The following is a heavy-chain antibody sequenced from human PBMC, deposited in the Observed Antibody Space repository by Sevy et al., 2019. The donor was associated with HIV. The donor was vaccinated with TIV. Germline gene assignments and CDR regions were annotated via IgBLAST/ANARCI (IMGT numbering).Heavy chain of an antibody. Sequence: GGSLRLSCAASGFTFSDHYVDWVRQAPGKGLEWVGRIRTDLTVTTEYAASVKGRFTISRDDSRNSVYLQMNSLKTQDSAVYYCVRGPNCGVGGCQQISPYCLDVWGKGATVTVSS. V-gene: IGHV3-72*01. J-gene: IGHJ6*03. CDR2: IRTDLTVTT. CDR3: VRGPNCGVGGCQQISPYCLDV. CDR1: GFTFSDHY. D-gene: IGHD2-15*01.